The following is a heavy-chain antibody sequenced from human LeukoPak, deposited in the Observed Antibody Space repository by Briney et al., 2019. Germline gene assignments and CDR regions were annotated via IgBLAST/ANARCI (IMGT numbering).Heavy chain of an antibody. CDR1: GFTFSKYW. CDR2: IRGDGMVK. J-gene: IGHJ3*02. V-gene: IGHV3-7*01. Sequence: GGSLRLSCVPYGFTFSKYWMTWVRPPPGKGLEWVANIRGDGMVKYLLDSVKGRFTISRDNVKNSLSLEMNNLRAEDTAVYYCSRDANYYDSSRHYFDAFDIWGQGTMVTVSS. CDR3: SRDANYYDSSRHYFDAFDI. D-gene: IGHD3-22*01.